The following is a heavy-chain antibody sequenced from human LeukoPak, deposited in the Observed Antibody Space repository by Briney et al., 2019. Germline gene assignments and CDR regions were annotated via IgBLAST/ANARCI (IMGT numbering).Heavy chain of an antibody. Sequence: GGSLRLSCAASGFTFSSYSMNWVRQAPGKGLEWVSSISSSSSYIYYADSVKGRFTISRDNAKNSLYLQMNSLRAEDTAVYYCARESFEYSSSNVPGTVDYWGQGTLVTVSS. CDR3: ARESFEYSSSNVPGTVDY. CDR1: GFTFSSYS. CDR2: ISSSSSYI. V-gene: IGHV3-21*01. D-gene: IGHD6-6*01. J-gene: IGHJ4*02.